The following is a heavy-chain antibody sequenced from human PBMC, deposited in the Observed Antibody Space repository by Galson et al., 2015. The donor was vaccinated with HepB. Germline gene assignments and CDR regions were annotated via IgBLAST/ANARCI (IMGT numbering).Heavy chain of an antibody. J-gene: IGHJ4*02. CDR1: GYTFTSYY. V-gene: IGHV7-4-1*02. CDR3: ARDGPAGFYDYFDY. CDR2: INTNTGNP. D-gene: IGHD3-3*01. Sequence: SAKVSCKASGYTFTSYYMNWVRQAPGQGLEWMGWINTNTGNPTYAQGFTGRFVFSLDTSVSTAYLQIISLEAEDSAVYYCARDGPAGFYDYFDYWGQGTLVTVSS.